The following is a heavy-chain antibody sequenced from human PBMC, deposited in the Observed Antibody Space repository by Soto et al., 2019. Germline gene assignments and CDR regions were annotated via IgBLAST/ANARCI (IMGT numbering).Heavy chain of an antibody. D-gene: IGHD4-17*01. Sequence: PGGSLRLSCAASGFTFSGYAMSWVRQAPGKGLGWVSAISGSGGGTYYADSVKGRFTISRDNSKNTLYLQMNSLRAEDTAVYYCAKGLRTVRLSDSVDYWGQGTLVTVSS. CDR3: AKGLRTVRLSDSVDY. CDR2: ISGSGGGT. J-gene: IGHJ4*02. CDR1: GFTFSGYA. V-gene: IGHV3-23*01.